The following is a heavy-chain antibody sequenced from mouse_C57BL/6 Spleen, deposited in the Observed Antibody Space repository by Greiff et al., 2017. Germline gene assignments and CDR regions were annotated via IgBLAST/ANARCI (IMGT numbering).Heavy chain of an antibody. CDR1: GYTFTSYW. Sequence: QVQLQQPGAELVKPGASVKLSCKASGYTFTSYWMHWVKPRPGRGLEWIGEIDPSDSCTNYNKKFKGKATLTVDKSSSTAYMQLSSLTSEDSAVYYCARGEDYAMDYWGQGTSVTVSS. CDR3: ARGEDYAMDY. V-gene: IGHV1-69*02. CDR2: IDPSDSCT. J-gene: IGHJ4*01.